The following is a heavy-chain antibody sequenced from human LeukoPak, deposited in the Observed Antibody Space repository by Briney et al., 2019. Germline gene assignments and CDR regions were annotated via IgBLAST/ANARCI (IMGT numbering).Heavy chain of an antibody. Sequence: SETLSLTCAVYGGSFSGYYWSWIRQPPGKGLEWIGEINHSGNTNYNPSLKSRVTISVDTSKNQFSLKLSSVTAADTAVYYCARGGSSWAKYNWFDPWGQGTLVTVSS. D-gene: IGHD6-13*01. CDR1: GGSFSGYY. CDR3: ARGGSSWAKYNWFDP. CDR2: INHSGNT. V-gene: IGHV4-34*01. J-gene: IGHJ5*02.